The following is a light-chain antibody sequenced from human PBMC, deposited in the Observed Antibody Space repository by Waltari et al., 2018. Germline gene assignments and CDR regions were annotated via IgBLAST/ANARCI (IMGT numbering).Light chain of an antibody. CDR1: SRDVGGYNY. CDR2: DVD. J-gene: IGLJ1*01. CDR3: CSYAGDYSLV. V-gene: IGLV2-11*01. Sequence: QSALPQPRSVSGSPGQSVTIPCTGHSRDVGGYNYLSWYQHHPGKAPNLIIYDVDKRPSGVPDRFSGSKSGNTASLTISGLQSDDEADFYCCSYAGDYSLVFGTGTKVTVL.